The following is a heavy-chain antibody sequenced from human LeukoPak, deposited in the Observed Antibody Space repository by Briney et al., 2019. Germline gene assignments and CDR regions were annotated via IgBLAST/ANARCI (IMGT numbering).Heavy chain of an antibody. CDR2: INPNTGDT. J-gene: IGHJ5*02. CDR3: ARVPFDP. V-gene: IGHV1-2*02. Sequence: GASVKVSCKASGYTFTGYYMHWVRQAPGQGLEWMGWINPNTGDTNYAQQFQGRVTMTRDTSISTAYMELSSLRSDDTAVYFCARVPFDPWGQGTLVTVSS. CDR1: GYTFTGYY.